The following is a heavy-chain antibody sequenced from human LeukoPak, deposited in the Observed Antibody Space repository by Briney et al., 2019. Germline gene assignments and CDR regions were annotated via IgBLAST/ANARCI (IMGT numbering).Heavy chain of an antibody. CDR1: GFTFSSYS. Sequence: GGSLRLSCAASGFTFSSYSMNWVRQAPGKGLEWVSSISSSSSYIYYADSVKGRFTISRDNAKDSLYLQMNSLRAEDTAVYYCAREGLYSSSWSAFDIWGQGIMVTVSS. D-gene: IGHD6-13*01. CDR3: AREGLYSSSWSAFDI. CDR2: ISSSSSYI. V-gene: IGHV3-21*01. J-gene: IGHJ3*02.